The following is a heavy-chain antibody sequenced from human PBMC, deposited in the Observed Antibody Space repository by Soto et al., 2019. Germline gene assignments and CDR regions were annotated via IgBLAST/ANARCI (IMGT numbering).Heavy chain of an antibody. CDR1: GGTFSSYT. D-gene: IGHD2-15*01. J-gene: IGHJ5*02. CDR3: ARKGRLGEDKNWFDP. CDR2: IIPILGIA. V-gene: IGHV1-69*02. Sequence: EASVKVSCKASGGTFSSYTISWVRQAPGQGLEWMGRIIPILGIANYAQKFQGRVTITADKSTSTAYMELSSLRSEDTAVYYCARKGRLGEDKNWFDPWGQGTLVTVSS.